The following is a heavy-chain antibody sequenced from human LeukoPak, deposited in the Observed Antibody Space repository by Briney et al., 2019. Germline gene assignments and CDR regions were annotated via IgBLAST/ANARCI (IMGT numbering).Heavy chain of an antibody. V-gene: IGHV3-33*08. CDR1: GFTFSGYS. CDR3: ARDFELSH. Sequence: GGSLRLSCAASGFTFSGYSMNWVRQAPGKGLEWVALIWYDGSSKHYADSVRGRFTISRDNSKNTLYLQMNSLRAEDTAVYYCARDFELSHWGQGTLVTVSS. J-gene: IGHJ4*02. CDR2: IWYDGSSK. D-gene: IGHD3-16*02.